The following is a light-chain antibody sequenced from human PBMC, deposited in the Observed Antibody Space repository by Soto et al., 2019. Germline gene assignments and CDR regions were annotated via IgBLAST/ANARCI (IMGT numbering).Light chain of an antibody. CDR2: SNN. Sequence: QSVLTQPPSVSGAPGQRVTIPCTGTSSNIGAGFDVHWYQHLPGTAPKLLIYSNNQRPSGVPGRFSDSKSGTSASLAISGLQSEDEADYYCASWDDSLNGVVFGGGTKVTVL. J-gene: IGLJ2*01. CDR3: ASWDDSLNGVV. CDR1: SSNIGAGFD. V-gene: IGLV1-40*01.